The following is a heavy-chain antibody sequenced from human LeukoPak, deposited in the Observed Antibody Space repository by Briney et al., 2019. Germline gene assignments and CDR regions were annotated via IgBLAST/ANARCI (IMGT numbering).Heavy chain of an antibody. CDR2: IKTKADGGTT. Sequence: GGSLRLSCAASGFTFTNAWMSWVRQAPGKGLQWVCRIKTKADGGTTVYAAPVKGRFTISRDDSKTTLYLQMNSLKTEDTAVYYCTRDQSGGYNLFDHWGQGTLVSVSS. J-gene: IGHJ4*02. CDR1: GFTFTNAW. CDR3: TRDQSGGYNLFDH. D-gene: IGHD5-24*01. V-gene: IGHV3-15*01.